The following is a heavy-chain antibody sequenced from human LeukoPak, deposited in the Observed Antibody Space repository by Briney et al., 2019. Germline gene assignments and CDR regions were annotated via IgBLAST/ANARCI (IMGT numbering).Heavy chain of an antibody. Sequence: ASVKVSCKASGYTFTSYGISWVRQAPGQGLEWMGWISAYNGNTNYAQKLQGRVTMTTDTSTSTAYMELRSLRSDDTAVYYCARDLNWNYEKGGWHDAFDIWGQGTMVTVSS. J-gene: IGHJ3*02. V-gene: IGHV1-18*01. D-gene: IGHD1-7*01. CDR2: ISAYNGNT. CDR1: GYTFTSYG. CDR3: ARDLNWNYEKGGWHDAFDI.